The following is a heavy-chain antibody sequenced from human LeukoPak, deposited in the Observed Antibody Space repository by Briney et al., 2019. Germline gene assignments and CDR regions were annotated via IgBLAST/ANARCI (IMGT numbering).Heavy chain of an antibody. CDR1: GGSISSYY. V-gene: IGHV4-4*07. CDR2: IYTSGST. Sequence: PSETLSLTCTVSGGSISSYYWSWIRQPAGKGLEWIGRIYTSGSTNYNPSLKSRVTMSVDTSKNQFSLKLSSVTAADTAVYYCARDQGYYGGNRYYYYMDVWGKGTTVTVSS. CDR3: ARDQGYYGGNRYYYYMDV. D-gene: IGHD4-23*01. J-gene: IGHJ6*03.